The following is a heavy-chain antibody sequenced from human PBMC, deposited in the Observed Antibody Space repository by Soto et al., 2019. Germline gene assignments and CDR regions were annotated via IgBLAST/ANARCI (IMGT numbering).Heavy chain of an antibody. CDR3: AKETATGGEAFDI. J-gene: IGHJ3*02. V-gene: IGHV3-23*01. D-gene: IGHD2-8*02. CDR1: GFICTSYD. Sequence: RGSLRLSCSASGFICTSYDMSWVRQAPGKALEWVSTILVSDSTHYEDSVRGRFTISRDRSKNAVYLQMNSLTAGDTAVYYCAKETATGGEAFDICAQGPLFTVSS. CDR2: ILVSDST.